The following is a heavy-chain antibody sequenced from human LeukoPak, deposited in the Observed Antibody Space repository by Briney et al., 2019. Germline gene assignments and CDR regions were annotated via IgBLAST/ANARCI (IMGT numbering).Heavy chain of an antibody. D-gene: IGHD3-10*01. CDR2: INPTAGST. J-gene: IGHJ6*02. Sequence: ASVKVSCKTSGYTFTSYYIHWARQDPGQGLEWMGVINPTAGSTNYAQKFQGRVTMTRDTSTSTVYMELSSLRSEDTAVYYCARDLSLRGTMGFYYYGMDVWGQGTTVTVSS. CDR1: GYTFTSYY. V-gene: IGHV1-46*01. CDR3: ARDLSLRGTMGFYYYGMDV.